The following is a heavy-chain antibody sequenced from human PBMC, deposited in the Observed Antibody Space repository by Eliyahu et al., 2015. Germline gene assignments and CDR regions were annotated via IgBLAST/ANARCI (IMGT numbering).Heavy chain of an antibody. D-gene: IGHD4-17*01. CDR1: GHTFTXIY. J-gene: IGHJ4*02. Sequence: QVQXEQSGAEVKKPGAXVXVXCKTSGHTFTXIYIXWXRQAPGQGLXWVXWIDPNSGRSNYLQKFQGRLTLTRDTSSSTAYLLLSSLRSDDTAVYYCATTRDLVTVNYDYWGQGTLVTVSS. CDR2: IDPNSGRS. CDR3: ATTRDLVTVNYDY. V-gene: IGHV1-2*02.